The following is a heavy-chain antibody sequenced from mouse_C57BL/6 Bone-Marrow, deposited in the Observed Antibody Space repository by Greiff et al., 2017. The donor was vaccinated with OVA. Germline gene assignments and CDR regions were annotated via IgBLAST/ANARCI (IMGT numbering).Heavy chain of an antibody. CDR1: GYTFTSYG. Sequence: QVQLQQSGAELVRPGASVKLSCKASGYTFTSYGISWVKQRTGQGLEWIGEISPSGGNTYYNEKFKGKATLTADKSSSTSYMELRSLTSEDSAVYFCARTTTGYWGQGTTLTVSS. CDR2: ISPSGGNT. V-gene: IGHV1-81*01. CDR3: ARTTTGY. D-gene: IGHD1-1*01. J-gene: IGHJ2*01.